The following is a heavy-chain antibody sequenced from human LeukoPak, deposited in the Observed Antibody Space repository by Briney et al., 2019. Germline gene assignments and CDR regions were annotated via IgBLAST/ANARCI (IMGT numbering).Heavy chain of an antibody. D-gene: IGHD1-26*01. J-gene: IGHJ3*02. Sequence: GGSLRLSCAASGFTVSSNYMNWVRQAPGKGLEWVASISSKTNYIYYADSVKGRFTISRDNAQNSLFLQMNSLRAEDTSVYYCARGGEYQWELPLLEALDIWGQGTMVTVSS. CDR2: ISSKTNYI. V-gene: IGHV3-21*01. CDR3: ARGGEYQWELPLLEALDI. CDR1: GFTVSSNY.